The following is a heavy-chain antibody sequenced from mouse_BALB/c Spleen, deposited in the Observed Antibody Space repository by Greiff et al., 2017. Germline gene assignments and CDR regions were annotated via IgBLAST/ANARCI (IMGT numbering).Heavy chain of an antibody. CDR1: GYAFTNYL. V-gene: IGHV1-54*01. J-gene: IGHJ3*01. CDR2: INPGSGGT. D-gene: IGHD4-1*02. Sequence: VQLQQSGAELVRPGTSVKVSCKASGYAFTNYLIEWVKQRPGQGLEWIGVINPGSGGTNYNEKFKGKATLTADKSSSTAYMQLSSLTSDDSAVYFCAINWDGGFAYWGQGTLVTVSA. CDR3: AINWDGGFAY.